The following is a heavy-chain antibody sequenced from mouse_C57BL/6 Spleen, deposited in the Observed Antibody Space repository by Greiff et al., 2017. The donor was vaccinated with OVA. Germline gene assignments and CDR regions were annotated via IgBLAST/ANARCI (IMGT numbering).Heavy chain of an antibody. CDR1: GYTFTDYY. V-gene: IGHV1-76*01. J-gene: IGHJ2*01. D-gene: IGHD2-4*01. CDR2: IYPGSGNT. CDR3: ARRNDYGDFDY. Sequence: QVQLQQSGAELVRPGASVKLSCKASGYTFTDYYINWVKQRPGQGLEWIARIYPGSGNTYYNEKFKGKATLTAENSSSTAYMQLSSLTSEDSAVYFCARRNDYGDFDYWGQGTTLTVSS.